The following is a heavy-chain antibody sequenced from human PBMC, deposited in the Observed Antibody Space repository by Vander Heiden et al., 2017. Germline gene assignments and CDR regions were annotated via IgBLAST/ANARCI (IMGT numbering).Heavy chain of an antibody. CDR3: GRDLNGDYIGAFEF. CDR1: GFNMGVYG. D-gene: IGHD4-17*01. Sequence: EVLMLESGGGLVQPGGSLRLSCAAPGFNMGVYGMTWVRQVPEKGLEWVASIHGSGSGARYPDSVRGRFTISIDNSKNTLYLQMDSLRADDTAIYFCGRDLNGDYIGAFEFWGHGTVVSVSS. V-gene: IGHV3-23*01. CDR2: IHGSGSGA. J-gene: IGHJ3*01.